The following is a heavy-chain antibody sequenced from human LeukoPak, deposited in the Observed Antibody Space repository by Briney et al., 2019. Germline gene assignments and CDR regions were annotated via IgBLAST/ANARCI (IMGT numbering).Heavy chain of an antibody. CDR3: ARMGTGQLGPY. V-gene: IGHV3-53*01. Sequence: GGSLRLSCAASGFTASSNSMSWVRQAPGKGLEWVSLIYSGGGTYYADSVKGRFTISRDNSKNTLYLQMNSLRAEDTAVYYCARMGTGQLGPYWGQGTLVTVSS. D-gene: IGHD6-6*01. J-gene: IGHJ4*02. CDR2: IYSGGGT. CDR1: GFTASSNS.